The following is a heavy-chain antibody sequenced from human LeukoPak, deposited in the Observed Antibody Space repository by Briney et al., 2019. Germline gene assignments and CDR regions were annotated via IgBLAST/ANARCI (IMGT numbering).Heavy chain of an antibody. D-gene: IGHD3-10*01. CDR2: ISWNSGSI. Sequence: GGSLRLSCAASGFTFSRFTMNWVRQAPGKGLEWVSGISWNSGSIGYADSVKGRFTISRDNAKNSLYLQMNSLRAEDTALYYCAKDIYGSGSSRGYFDYWGQGTLVTVSS. V-gene: IGHV3-9*01. CDR3: AKDIYGSGSSRGYFDY. J-gene: IGHJ4*02. CDR1: GFTFSRFT.